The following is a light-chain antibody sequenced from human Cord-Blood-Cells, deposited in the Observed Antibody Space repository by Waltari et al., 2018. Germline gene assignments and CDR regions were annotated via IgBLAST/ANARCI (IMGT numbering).Light chain of an antibody. Sequence: IVMTQSPATLSVSPGERATLSCRASQSVSSNLAWYQQKPGQAPRLLIYGASTRATGSPARFSGSGSGTEFTLTISSLQSEDFAVYYCQQYNNWPLWTFGQGTKVEIK. CDR1: QSVSSN. CDR3: QQYNNWPLWT. V-gene: IGKV3-15*01. CDR2: GAS. J-gene: IGKJ1*01.